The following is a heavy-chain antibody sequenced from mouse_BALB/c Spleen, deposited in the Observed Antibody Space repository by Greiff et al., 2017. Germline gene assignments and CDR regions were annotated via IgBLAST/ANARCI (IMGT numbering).Heavy chain of an antibody. CDR1: GYTFTDYN. J-gene: IGHJ4*01. Sequence: EVQLQESGPELVKPGASVKISCKASGYTFTDYNMHWVKQSHGKSLEWIGYIYPYNGGTGYNQKFKSKATLTVDNSSSTAYMELRSLTSEDSAVYYCARLVFYAMDYWGQGTSVTVSS. CDR3: ARLVFYAMDY. D-gene: IGHD2-10*02. V-gene: IGHV1S29*02. CDR2: IYPYNGGT.